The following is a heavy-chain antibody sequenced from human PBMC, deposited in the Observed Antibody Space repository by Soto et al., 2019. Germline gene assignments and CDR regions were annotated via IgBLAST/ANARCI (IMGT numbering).Heavy chain of an antibody. D-gene: IGHD6-6*01. Sequence: SQTLSLTCAISGDSVSSNSAAWNWIRQSPSRGLEWLGRIYYRSKWYNDYAVSVKSRITINPDTSKNQFSMQLNSVTPEDTAVYYSTGQSWSTAATTYYYYGMDVWGQGTTVTVSS. CDR1: GDSVSSNSAA. J-gene: IGHJ6*02. V-gene: IGHV6-1*01. CDR3: TGQSWSTAATTYYYYGMDV. CDR2: IYYRSKWYN.